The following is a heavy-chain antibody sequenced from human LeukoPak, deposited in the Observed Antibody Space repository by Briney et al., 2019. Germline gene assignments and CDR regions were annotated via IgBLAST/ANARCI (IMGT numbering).Heavy chain of an antibody. D-gene: IGHD1-26*01. J-gene: IGHJ4*02. CDR1: GGTFSSYA. CDR3: ARGLSGSYTKYSFDY. V-gene: IGHV1-69*04. CDR2: IIPILGIA. Sequence: SVKVSCKASGGTFSSYAISWVRQAPGQGLEWMGRIIPILGIANYAQKFQGRVTITADKSTSTAYMELSSLRSEDTAVYYCARGLSGSYTKYSFDYWGQGTLVTVSS.